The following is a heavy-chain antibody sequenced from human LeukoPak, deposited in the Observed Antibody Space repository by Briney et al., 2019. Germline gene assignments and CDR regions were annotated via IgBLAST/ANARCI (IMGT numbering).Heavy chain of an antibody. Sequence: GGSLRLSCAASGFTFSSYAMSWVRQAPGKGLEWVSGISTSGGSTYYADSVEGRFTISRDNSMNTLYLQMNSLRAEDTAVYYCAKALSEGITMIVVVPGWFDPWGQGTLVTVSS. CDR1: GFTFSSYA. J-gene: IGHJ5*02. CDR2: ISTSGGST. CDR3: AKALSEGITMIVVVPGWFDP. V-gene: IGHV3-23*01. D-gene: IGHD3-22*01.